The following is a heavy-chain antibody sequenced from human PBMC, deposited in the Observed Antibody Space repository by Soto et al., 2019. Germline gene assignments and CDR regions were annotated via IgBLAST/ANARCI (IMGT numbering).Heavy chain of an antibody. CDR3: AREPIAARNYYYYGMDV. CDR1: GDSVSSNSAA. D-gene: IGHD6-6*01. CDR2: TYYRSKWYN. J-gene: IGHJ6*02. Sequence: PSQTLSLTCAISGDSVSSNSAAWNWISQSPSRGLEWLGRTYYRSKWYNDYAVSVKSRITINPDTSKNQFSLQLNSVTPEDTAVYYCAREPIAARNYYYYGMDVWGQGTTVTVSS. V-gene: IGHV6-1*01.